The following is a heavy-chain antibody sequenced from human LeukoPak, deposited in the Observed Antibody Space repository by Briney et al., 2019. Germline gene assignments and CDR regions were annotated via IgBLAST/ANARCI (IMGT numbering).Heavy chain of an antibody. V-gene: IGHV4-34*01. J-gene: IGHJ5*02. D-gene: IGHD3-10*01. CDR3: ARGSRTHYGSGSYLRT. Sequence: PSETLSLTCAVYGGSSSGYYWSWIRQPPGKGLEWIGEINHSGSTNYNPSLKSRVTISVDTSKSQFSLKLSSVTAADTAVYYCARGSRTHYGSGSYLRTWGQGTLVTVSS. CDR2: INHSGST. CDR1: GGSSSGYY.